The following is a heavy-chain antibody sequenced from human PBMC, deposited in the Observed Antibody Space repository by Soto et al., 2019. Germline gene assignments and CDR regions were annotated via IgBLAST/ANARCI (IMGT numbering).Heavy chain of an antibody. CDR3: ARGKRTGTHGGYLDS. V-gene: IGHV1-69*01. Sequence: QVQLVQSGAEVKSPGSSVKVSCNASGGSFTSSATTWVRQAPGQGLEWMGAIIPIFGSVRYAQRFQGRGTITADEATRTAYMEMSRLRADDTAVFFCARGKRTGTHGGYLDSWGQGTLVTVSS. D-gene: IGHD4-17*01. J-gene: IGHJ4*02. CDR1: GGSFTSSA. CDR2: IIPIFGSV.